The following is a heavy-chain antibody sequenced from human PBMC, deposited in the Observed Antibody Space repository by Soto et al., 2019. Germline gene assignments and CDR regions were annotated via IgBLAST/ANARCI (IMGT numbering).Heavy chain of an antibody. V-gene: IGHV4-4*02. CDR1: SGSISSSNW. J-gene: IGHJ4*02. D-gene: IGHD2-2*01. CDR2: IYHSGST. CDR3: ARRIPVVPCTSCFYYFDY. Sequence: SETLSLTCAVSSGSISSSNWWSWVRQPPGKGLEWIGEIYHSGSTNYNPSLKSRVTISVDKSKNQFSLKLSSVTAADTAVYYCARRIPVVPCTSCFYYFDYWGQGTLVTVSS.